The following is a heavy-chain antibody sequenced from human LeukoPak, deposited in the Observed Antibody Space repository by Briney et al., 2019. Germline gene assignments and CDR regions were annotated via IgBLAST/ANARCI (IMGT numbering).Heavy chain of an antibody. CDR2: ISAYNGNT. Sequence: GASVKVSCKASGYTFTSYGISWVRQAPGQGLEWMGWISAYNGNTNYAQKFQGRVTMTEDTSTDTAYMELSSLRSEDTAVYYCATPKTLYSGYDYPSFDYWGQGTLVTVSS. CDR1: GYTFTSYG. J-gene: IGHJ4*02. V-gene: IGHV1-18*01. D-gene: IGHD5-12*01. CDR3: ATPKTLYSGYDYPSFDY.